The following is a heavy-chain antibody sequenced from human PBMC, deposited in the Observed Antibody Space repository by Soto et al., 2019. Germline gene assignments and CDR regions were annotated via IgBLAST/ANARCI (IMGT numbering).Heavy chain of an antibody. CDR2: INPNTGGT. J-gene: IGHJ6*02. D-gene: IGHD3-10*01. CDR3: ARAGSRSSRRTPTYYGLDV. Sequence: GASVKVSCKAFGYTFTGYYVHWVRQAPGQGLEWMGWINPNTGGTNSAQKFQGRLTVTRDTSISTAYMELSRLTSDDTAMYYCARAGSRSSRRTPTYYGLDVWGQGTTVTVSS. V-gene: IGHV1-2*02. CDR1: GYTFTGYY.